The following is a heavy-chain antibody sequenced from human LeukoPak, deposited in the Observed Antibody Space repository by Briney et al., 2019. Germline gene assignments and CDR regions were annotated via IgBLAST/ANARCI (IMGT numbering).Heavy chain of an antibody. CDR2: IYDSGST. CDR1: GGSISTSSYY. CDR3: ARHDFLFDY. D-gene: IGHD2-21*02. Sequence: PSETLSLTCIVSGGSISTSSYYWGWIRQPPGKGLEWIGSIYDSGSTYYNPSLKSRVTLSVDTSKNQFSLKLSSVTAADTAVYYCARHDFLFDYWGQGTLVTVSS. V-gene: IGHV4-39*01. J-gene: IGHJ4*02.